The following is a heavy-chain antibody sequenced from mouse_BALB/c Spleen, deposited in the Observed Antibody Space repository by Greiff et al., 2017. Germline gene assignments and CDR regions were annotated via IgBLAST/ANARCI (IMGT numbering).Heavy chain of an antibody. CDR2: IDPFNGGT. J-gene: IGHJ2*01. Sequence: QLQESGPELMKPGASVKISCKASGYSFTSYYMHWVKQSHGKSLEWIGYIDPFNGGTSYNQKFKGKATLTVDKSSSTAYMHLSSLTSEDSAVYYCARDGLRRGAWFAYWGQGTTLTVSS. CDR3: ARDGLRRGAWFAY. V-gene: IGHV1S135*01. D-gene: IGHD2-2*01. CDR1: GYSFTSYY.